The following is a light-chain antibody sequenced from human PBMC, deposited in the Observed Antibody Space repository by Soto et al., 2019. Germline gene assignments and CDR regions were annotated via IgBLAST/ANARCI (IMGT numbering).Light chain of an antibody. CDR3: QQHNTYSRT. V-gene: IGKV1-5*03. CDR1: QNVSRG. J-gene: IGKJ1*01. CDR2: RAS. Sequence: DIQMTQSPSTLSASVGDRVTITCRASQNVSRGLAWYQQKPGTAPKLLIYRASNLESGVPSRFSGSGSGTEFTLTISSLQPDDFATYYCQQHNTYSRTCGQGTKVDIK.